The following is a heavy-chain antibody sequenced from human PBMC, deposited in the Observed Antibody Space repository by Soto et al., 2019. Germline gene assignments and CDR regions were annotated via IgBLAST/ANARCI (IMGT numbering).Heavy chain of an antibody. V-gene: IGHV3-33*01. Sequence: QEQLVESGGGVVQPGRSLRLSCAASGFTFSSYGMHWVRQAPGKGLEWVAVIWYDGSNKYYADSVKGRFTISRDNSKNTLYLQMNSLRAEDTAVYYCARSLRGGDFDYWGQGTLVTVSS. CDR2: IWYDGSNK. D-gene: IGHD3-16*01. CDR1: GFTFSSYG. J-gene: IGHJ4*02. CDR3: ARSLRGGDFDY.